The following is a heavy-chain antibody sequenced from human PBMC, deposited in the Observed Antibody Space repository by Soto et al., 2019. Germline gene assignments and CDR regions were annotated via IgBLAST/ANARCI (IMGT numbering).Heavy chain of an antibody. CDR3: ARGNLSFDCDS. CDR2: ISRDGINT. CDR1: RFSFGSFG. J-gene: IGHJ4*02. V-gene: IGHV3-30*03. Sequence: QIQLVESGGGVVQPGGSLRLSCGASRFSFGSFGVHWVRQAPGKGLEWVAFISRDGINTFYGDSVKGRFTLSRDNSRNTAYLQMTALRKDDTAHYFCARGNLSFDCDSGGQGTLVIVSS.